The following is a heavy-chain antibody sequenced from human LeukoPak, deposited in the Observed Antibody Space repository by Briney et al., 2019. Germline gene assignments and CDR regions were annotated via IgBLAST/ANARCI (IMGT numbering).Heavy chain of an antibody. CDR3: ARDTYDFWSGYYNI. CDR2: ISSSSSYI. D-gene: IGHD3-3*01. Sequence: GGSLRLSCAASGFTFSNAWMSWVRQAPGKGLEWVSSISSSSSYIYYADSVKGRFTISRDNAKNSLYLQMNSLRAEDTAVYYCARDTYDFWSGYYNIWGQGTLVTVSS. J-gene: IGHJ4*02. CDR1: GFTFSNAW. V-gene: IGHV3-21*01.